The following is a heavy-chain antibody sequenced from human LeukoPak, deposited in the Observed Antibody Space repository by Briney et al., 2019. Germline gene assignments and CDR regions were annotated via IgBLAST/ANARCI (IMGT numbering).Heavy chain of an antibody. CDR1: GFTFSSYA. CDR3: AKGPGLLWFGESYPFDY. J-gene: IGHJ4*02. CDR2: MSGSGGST. D-gene: IGHD3-10*01. Sequence: PGGSLRLSCAASGFTFSSYAMSWVRQAPGKGLEWVSAMSGSGGSTYYADSVKGRFTISRDNSKNTLYLQMNSLRAEDTAVYYCAKGPGLLWFGESYPFDYWGQGTLVTVSS. V-gene: IGHV3-23*01.